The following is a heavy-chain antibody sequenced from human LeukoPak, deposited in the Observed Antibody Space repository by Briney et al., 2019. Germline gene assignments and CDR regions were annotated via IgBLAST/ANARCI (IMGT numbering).Heavy chain of an antibody. CDR1: GYTFTVYY. CDR3: ARDIAVAGTNFGY. J-gene: IGHJ4*02. D-gene: IGHD6-19*01. CDR2: INPNSGGT. Sequence: ASVTVSCTASGYTFTVYYMHWVRQAPGQGLERMGWINPNSGGTNYAQKFQGRVTMTRDRSISTAYMELSRLRPDDTAVYYCARDIAVAGTNFGYWGQGTLVTVSS. V-gene: IGHV1-2*02.